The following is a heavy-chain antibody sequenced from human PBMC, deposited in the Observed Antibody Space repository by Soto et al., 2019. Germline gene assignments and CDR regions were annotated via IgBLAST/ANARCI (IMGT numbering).Heavy chain of an antibody. J-gene: IGHJ4*02. CDR1: GYTFTSYD. CDR3: ARRAETNGWNGFGADKYYFDF. V-gene: IGHV1-8*01. Sequence: GGSVKVSCKASGYTFTSYDIYCVLQSTVQWREGMGCMNPNTGNSGYAQKFQGRVTMTSDTSISTAHMELSSLRSGDTAVYYCARRAETNGWNGFGADKYYFDFWGQGTLVTVSS. D-gene: IGHD1-1*01. CDR2: MNPNTGNS.